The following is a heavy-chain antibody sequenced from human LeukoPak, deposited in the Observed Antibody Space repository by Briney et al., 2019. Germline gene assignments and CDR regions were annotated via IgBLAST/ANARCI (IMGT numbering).Heavy chain of an antibody. D-gene: IGHD6-13*01. CDR1: GGSISSSSYY. V-gene: IGHV4-39*01. J-gene: IGHJ6*03. CDR2: IYYSGST. CDR3: ARLCPIAAAGIWHYMDV. Sequence: PSETLSLTCTVSGGSISSSSYYWGWIRQPPGKGLEWIGSIYYSGSTYYNPSLKSRVTISVDTSKNQFSLKLSSVTAADTAVYYCARLCPIAAAGIWHYMDVWGKGTTVTISS.